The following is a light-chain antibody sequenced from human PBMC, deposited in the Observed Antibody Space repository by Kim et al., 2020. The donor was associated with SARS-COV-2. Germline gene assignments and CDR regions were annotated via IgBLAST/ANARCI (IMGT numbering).Light chain of an antibody. J-gene: IGKJ1*01. Sequence: VCPGDRATPSCRASKSGRNNLVWDQRRPGQPPRLRTYGASARASGIPARFSGSGSGTEFTLTIDSLQSEDFAAYYCQQYDHWPPWTFGQGTKLEI. CDR1: KSGRNN. CDR2: GAS. V-gene: IGKV3D-15*01. CDR3: QQYDHWPPWT.